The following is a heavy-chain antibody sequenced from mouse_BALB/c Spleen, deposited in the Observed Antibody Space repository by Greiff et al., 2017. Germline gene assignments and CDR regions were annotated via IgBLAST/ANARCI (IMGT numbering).Heavy chain of an antibody. D-gene: IGHD1-1*01. V-gene: IGHV1-82*01. CDR1: GYAFSSSW. CDR3: ARGYGTSPWFAY. Sequence: QVQLQQSGPELVKPGASVKISCKASGYAFSSSWMNWVKQRPGQGLEWIGRIYPGDGDTNYNGKFKGKATLTADKSSSTAYMQLSSLTSEDTAVYYCARGYGTSPWFAYWGQGTLVTVSA. CDR2: IYPGDGDT. J-gene: IGHJ3*01.